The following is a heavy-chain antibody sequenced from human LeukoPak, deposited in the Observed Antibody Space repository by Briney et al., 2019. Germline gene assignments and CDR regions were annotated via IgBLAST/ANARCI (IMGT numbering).Heavy chain of an antibody. CDR3: AKDVKLDY. CDR1: GFAFDDYG. J-gene: IGHJ4*02. Sequence: PGGSLRLSCAASGFAFDDYGMSWVRQAPGKGLEWVSAISGSGGSTYYADSVKGRFTISRDNSKNTLYLQMNSLRAEDTAVYYCAKDVKLDYWGQGTLVTVSS. CDR2: ISGSGGST. V-gene: IGHV3-23*01.